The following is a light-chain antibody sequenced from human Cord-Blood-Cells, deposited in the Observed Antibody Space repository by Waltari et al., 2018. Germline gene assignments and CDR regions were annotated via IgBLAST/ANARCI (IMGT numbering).Light chain of an antibody. J-gene: IGKJ2*03. V-gene: IGKV1-39*01. Sequence: DIQMTQSPSSLSASVGDRVTITCRASQSISSYLHWYQQKPGKAPKLLIYAASSLQSGVPSRFSGSESATDFTITSSSQQPDDFATYYCQQSYSTPPRFGQGTKLEIK. CDR1: QSISSY. CDR3: QQSYSTPPR. CDR2: AAS.